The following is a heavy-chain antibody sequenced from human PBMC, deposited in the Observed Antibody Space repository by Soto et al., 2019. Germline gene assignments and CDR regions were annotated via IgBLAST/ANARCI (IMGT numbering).Heavy chain of an antibody. CDR2: INHSGST. J-gene: IGHJ4*02. D-gene: IGHD6-13*01. V-gene: IGHV4-34*01. Sequence: SETLSLTCAVYGGSFSGYYWSWIRQPPGKGLEWIGEINHSGSTNYNPSLKSRVTISVDTSKNQFSLKLSSVTAADTAVYYCARDQLYSSSWSDYWGQGTLVTVSS. CDR1: GGSFSGYY. CDR3: ARDQLYSSSWSDY.